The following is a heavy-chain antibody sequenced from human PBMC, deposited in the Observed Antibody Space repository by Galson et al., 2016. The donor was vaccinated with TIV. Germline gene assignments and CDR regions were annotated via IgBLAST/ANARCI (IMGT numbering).Heavy chain of an antibody. CDR1: GFTFSSYG. V-gene: IGHV3-23*01. D-gene: IGHD6-25*01. Sequence: SLRLSCAASGFTFSSYGMHWVRQAPGKGLEWVSALSGGATNTYYSDSVKGRFTISRDNSQNKVFLEMDSLGVDDTAVYYCAKDRGYFEGFDHWGPGTLVTVSS. CDR2: LSGGATNT. J-gene: IGHJ4*02. CDR3: AKDRGYFEGFDH.